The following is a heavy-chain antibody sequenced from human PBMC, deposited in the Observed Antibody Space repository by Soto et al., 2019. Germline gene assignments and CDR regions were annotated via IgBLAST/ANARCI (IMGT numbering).Heavy chain of an antibody. CDR3: ARVGYYDSSGPPVGMDV. CDR1: GCTFSSYA. CDR2: IIPIFGTA. Sequence: SVKVSCKASGCTFSSYAIIWVRQAPGQGLEWMGGIIPIFGTANYAQKFQGRVTITADESTSTAYMELSSLRSEDTAVYYCARVGYYDSSGPPVGMDVWGQGTTVTVSS. V-gene: IGHV1-69*01. D-gene: IGHD3-22*01. J-gene: IGHJ6*02.